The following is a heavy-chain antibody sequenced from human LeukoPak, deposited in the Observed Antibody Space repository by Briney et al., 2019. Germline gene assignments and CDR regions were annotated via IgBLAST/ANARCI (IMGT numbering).Heavy chain of an antibody. CDR1: GFTFSSYW. D-gene: IGHD3-22*01. Sequence: GGSLRLSCAASGFTFSSYWMSWVRQAPGKGLEWVANIKQDGGKKYYVDSVEGRFTISRDNAKTSLYLQMTSLRAEDTAVYYCARDKYFDSTTYYPRFDYWGQGILVTVSS. V-gene: IGHV3-7*04. CDR3: ARDKYFDSTTYYPRFDY. J-gene: IGHJ4*02. CDR2: IKQDGGKK.